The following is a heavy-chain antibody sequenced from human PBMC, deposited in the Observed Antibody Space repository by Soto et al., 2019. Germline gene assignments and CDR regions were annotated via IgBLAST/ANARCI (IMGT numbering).Heavy chain of an antibody. Sequence: PSETLSLTCTVSGGSISSYYWSWIRQPPGKGLEWIGYIYYSGSTNYNPSLKSRVTISVDTSKNQFSLKLSSVTAADTAVYYCARGEDYDILTGYPLGGFDPWGQGALVTVSS. CDR1: GGSISSYY. V-gene: IGHV4-59*01. J-gene: IGHJ5*02. CDR3: ARGEDYDILTGYPLGGFDP. CDR2: IYYSGST. D-gene: IGHD3-9*01.